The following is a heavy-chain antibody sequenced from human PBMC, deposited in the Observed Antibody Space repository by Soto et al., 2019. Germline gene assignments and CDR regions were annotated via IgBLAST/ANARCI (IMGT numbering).Heavy chain of an antibody. CDR2: IYPGDSDT. D-gene: IGHD3-10*01. Sequence: PGESLKISCEGSGYSFTSYWIGWVRQMPGKGLEWMGIIYPGDSDTSYSPSFQGQVTISADKSISTAYLQWSSLKASDTAMYYCVRLDSGSYTHTNYYFYYMDVWGKGTTVTVSS. CDR1: GYSFTSYW. CDR3: VRLDSGSYTHTNYYFYYMDV. V-gene: IGHV5-51*01. J-gene: IGHJ6*03.